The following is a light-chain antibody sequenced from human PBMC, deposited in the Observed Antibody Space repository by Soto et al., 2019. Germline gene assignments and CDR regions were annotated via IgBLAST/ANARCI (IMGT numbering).Light chain of an antibody. J-gene: IGLJ1*01. Sequence: YELTQPPSVSVAPGQTARITCGGNNLGSTTVHWYQQKPGQAPVLVVYDDTDRPSGIPERFSGSNSGNTATLTIAWVEAGDEADYYCQVSDSSGDHQVFGSGTKVTVL. CDR3: QVSDSSGDHQV. V-gene: IGLV3-21*02. CDR2: DDT. CDR1: NLGSTT.